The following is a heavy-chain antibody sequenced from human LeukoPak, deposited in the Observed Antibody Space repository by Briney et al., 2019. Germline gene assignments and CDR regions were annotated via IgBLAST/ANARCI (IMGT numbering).Heavy chain of an antibody. CDR1: GGSISSSSYY. CDR2: IYYSGST. CDR3: ARQTGSDWAHFDY. V-gene: IGHV4-39*01. Sequence: SETLSLTCTVSGGSISSSSYYWGWIRQPPGKGLEWIGSIYYSGSTYYNPPLKSRVTISVDTSKNQFSLKLSSVTAADTAVYYCARQTGSDWAHFDYWGQGTLVTVSS. D-gene: IGHD1-26*01. J-gene: IGHJ4*02.